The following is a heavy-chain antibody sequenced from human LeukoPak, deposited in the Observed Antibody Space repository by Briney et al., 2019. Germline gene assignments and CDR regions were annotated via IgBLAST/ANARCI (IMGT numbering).Heavy chain of an antibody. J-gene: IGHJ4*02. CDR3: ANARYYNSDWYGLDY. Sequence: PGGSLRLSCAASGFTFSSYAMSWVRQASGKGPEWVTGISSGGDYTYYGDSVKGRFTISRDNSKNTLYLQMNSLRVEDTAVYYCANARYYNSDWYGLDYWGQGTQVTVSS. CDR1: GFTFSSYA. V-gene: IGHV3-23*01. CDR2: ISSGGDYT. D-gene: IGHD6-19*01.